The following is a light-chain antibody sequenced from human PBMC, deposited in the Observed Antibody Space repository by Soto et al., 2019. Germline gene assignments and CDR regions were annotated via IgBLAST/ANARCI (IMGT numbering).Light chain of an antibody. J-gene: IGKJ2*01. Sequence: ESMLTQSPGTLSLSPGDRATLSCRASRSVSSRYITWYQQKPGQAPRLLIYGASIRATGIPDRFSGSGSGTDFTLTISRLEAEDFAVYYCQQVGASPPAFAFGQGTKLEI. CDR3: QQVGASPPAFA. CDR2: GAS. V-gene: IGKV3-20*01. CDR1: RSVSSRY.